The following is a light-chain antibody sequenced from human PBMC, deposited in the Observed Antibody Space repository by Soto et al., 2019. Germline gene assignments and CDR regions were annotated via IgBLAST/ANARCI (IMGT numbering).Light chain of an antibody. CDR1: SSDVGSYNL. J-gene: IGLJ1*01. Sequence: QSVLTQPASVSGSPGQSITISCTGTSSDVGSYNLVSWYQQHPGKAPKLMIYEVSKRPSGVSNRFSGSKSGNTASLTISGLQAEDEAEYYCCSYAGSSTSYVVGTGTKVTVL. CDR2: EVS. V-gene: IGLV2-23*02. CDR3: CSYAGSSTSYV.